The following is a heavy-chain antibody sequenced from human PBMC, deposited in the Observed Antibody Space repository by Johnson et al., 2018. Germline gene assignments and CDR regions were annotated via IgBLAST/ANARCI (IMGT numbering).Heavy chain of an antibody. J-gene: IGHJ3*02. CDR2: IKREIDGGTT. CDR3: TTITMTVVHPDI. D-gene: IGHD3-22*01. Sequence: EVQLVESGGGLVKPGGSLRLSCVVSGFPFNNAWMSWVRQAPGKGLEWVGRIKREIDGGTTDYAAPVKGRFIISRDDAKNALYLQMNRLKTEDTALYYCTTITMTVVHPDIWGQGTMVTVSS. CDR1: GFPFNNAW. V-gene: IGHV3-15*01.